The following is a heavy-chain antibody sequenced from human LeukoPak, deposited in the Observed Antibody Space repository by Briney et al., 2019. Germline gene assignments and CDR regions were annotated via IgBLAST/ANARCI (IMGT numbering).Heavy chain of an antibody. V-gene: IGHV4-59*01. CDR3: ARCRVAGGYYCDY. D-gene: IGHD6-19*01. CDR1: TDSISNYY. J-gene: IGHJ4*02. Sequence: SETLSLTCTFSTDSISNYYWRWIRQPPEKGLEWIGYIYYSGSTNYNPSLKSRVAISLDRSKKRFSLKLDSMTAADTGIYYCARCRVAGGYYCDYWDQGTLVTVSS. CDR2: IYYSGST.